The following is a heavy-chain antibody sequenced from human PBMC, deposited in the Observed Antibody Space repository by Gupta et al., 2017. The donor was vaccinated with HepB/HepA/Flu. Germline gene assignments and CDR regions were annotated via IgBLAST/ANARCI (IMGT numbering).Heavy chain of an antibody. CDR2: IDQRGNT. V-gene: IGHV4-34*01. D-gene: IGHD1-14*01. Sequence: QVQLQQWGAGRLKPSETLSLTCGVYQGSFSGYYWSWIRQPPGKGLEWIGEIDQRGNTKYIPSLKSRVTISIDTSKKQYSLKLTSVTAADTAVYYCASVPGVRRGPLTDYWGQGILVTVSS. CDR1: QGSFSGYY. CDR3: ASVPGVRRGPLTDY. J-gene: IGHJ4*02.